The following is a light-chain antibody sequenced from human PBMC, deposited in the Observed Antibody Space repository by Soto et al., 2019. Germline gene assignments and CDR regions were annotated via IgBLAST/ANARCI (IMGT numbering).Light chain of an antibody. J-gene: IGLJ1*01. CDR2: GNS. Sequence: QSVLRQPPSVSGAPGQRVTISCTGTSSNIGADYDIHWYQQLPGTAPKLLIYGNSNRPSGVPDRFSGSKSGTSASLAITGLQAEDEADYYCQSYDSSLSGYVFGTGTKVTVL. V-gene: IGLV1-40*01. CDR1: SSNIGADYD. CDR3: QSYDSSLSGYV.